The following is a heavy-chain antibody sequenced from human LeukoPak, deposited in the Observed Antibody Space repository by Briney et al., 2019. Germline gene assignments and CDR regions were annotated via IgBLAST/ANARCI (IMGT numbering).Heavy chain of an antibody. V-gene: IGHV4-30-4*07. J-gene: IGHJ5*02. CDR3: ARVGAKGKWFDP. Sequence: SETLSLTCAVSGGSISSGGYSWSWIRQPPGTGLEWIGYIYYSGSTYYNPSLKSRVTISVDTSKNQFSLKLSSVTAADTAVYYCARVGAKGKWFDPWGQGTLVTVSS. CDR2: IYYSGST. CDR1: GGSISSGGYS. D-gene: IGHD1-26*01.